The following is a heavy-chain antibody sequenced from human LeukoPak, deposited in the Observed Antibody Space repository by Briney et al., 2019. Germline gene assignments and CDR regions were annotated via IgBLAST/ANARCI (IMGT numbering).Heavy chain of an antibody. J-gene: IGHJ4*02. D-gene: IGHD3-9*01. CDR1: GLSFSSFA. CDR2: ISGSGRST. Sequence: PGGSLRLSCAAAGLSFSSFAMSWVRQAPGKGLEWVSAISGSGRSTDYADSVKGQFTITRDNSKNTVYLQMNSLRAEDTAVYYCAKGHGLRYFDWLLFSQGDGVLAFDSWGQGTLVTVSP. CDR3: AKGHGLRYFDWLLFSQGDGVLAFDS. V-gene: IGHV3-23*01.